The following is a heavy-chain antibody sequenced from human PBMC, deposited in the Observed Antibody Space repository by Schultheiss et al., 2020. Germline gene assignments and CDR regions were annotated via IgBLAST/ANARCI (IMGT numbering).Heavy chain of an antibody. CDR3: ARDYRQTLDSSDHFDF. V-gene: IGHV3-23*01. Sequence: GGSLRLSCAASGFTVSSNYMSWVRQAPGKGLEWVSGISGSGGFTSYADSVKGRFTISRDNSKNTLFLQMHSLRAEDTALYYCARDYRQTLDSSDHFDFWGPGTLVTVAS. CDR1: GFTVSSNY. CDR2: ISGSGGFT. D-gene: IGHD3-22*01. J-gene: IGHJ4*02.